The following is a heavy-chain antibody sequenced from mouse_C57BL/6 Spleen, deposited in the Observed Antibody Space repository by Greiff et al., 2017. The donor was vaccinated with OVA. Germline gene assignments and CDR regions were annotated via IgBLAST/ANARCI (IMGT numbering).Heavy chain of an antibody. CDR3: AFYGNYDAMDY. CDR1: GFSLTSYG. J-gene: IGHJ4*01. Sequence: QVQLKESGPGLVQPSQSLSITCTVSGFSLTSYGVHWVRQSPGKGLEWLGVIWSGGSTDYNAAFISRLSISKDNSKSQVFFKMNSLQADDTAIYYCAFYGNYDAMDYWGQGTSVTVSS. V-gene: IGHV2-2*01. CDR2: IWSGGST. D-gene: IGHD2-1*01.